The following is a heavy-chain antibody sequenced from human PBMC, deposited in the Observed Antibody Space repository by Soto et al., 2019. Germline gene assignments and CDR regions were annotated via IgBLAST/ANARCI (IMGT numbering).Heavy chain of an antibody. J-gene: IGHJ5*02. Sequence: SQTLSLTCAISGDSVSSNAASWNWIRQSPSRGLEWLGRTYFRSKWYNDYAVSVKSRIIINPDTSNNQFSLQLNSVTPEDTAVYFCAKGDNLGPKTGYAFDPWGQGIMVTVS. V-gene: IGHV6-1*01. CDR3: AKGDNLGPKTGYAFDP. CDR1: GDSVSSNAAS. CDR2: TYFRSKWYN. D-gene: IGHD5-12*01.